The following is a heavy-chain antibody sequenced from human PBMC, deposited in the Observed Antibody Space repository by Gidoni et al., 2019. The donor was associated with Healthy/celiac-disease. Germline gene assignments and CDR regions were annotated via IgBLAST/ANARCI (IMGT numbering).Heavy chain of an antibody. V-gene: IGHV3-23*01. CDR3: AKGSTVTTDFFDY. CDR1: GFTFSSYA. D-gene: IGHD4-17*01. Sequence: EVQLLESGGGLVQPGGSLRLSCAASGFTFSSYAMSWVRQAPGKGLEWVSASSGSGGSTYYADSVKGRFTISRDNSKNTLYLQMNSLRAEDTAVYYCAKGSTVTTDFFDYWGQGTLVTVSS. J-gene: IGHJ4*02. CDR2: SSGSGGST.